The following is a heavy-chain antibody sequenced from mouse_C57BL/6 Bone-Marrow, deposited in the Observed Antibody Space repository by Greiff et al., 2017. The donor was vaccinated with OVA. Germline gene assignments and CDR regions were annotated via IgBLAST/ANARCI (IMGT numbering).Heavy chain of an antibody. D-gene: IGHD1-1*01. CDR1: GFTFSSYA. V-gene: IGHV5-4*01. Sequence: EVQRVESGGGLVKPGGSLKLSCAASGFTFSSYAMSWVRQTPEKRLEWVATISDGGSYTYYPDNVKGRFTISRDNAKNNLYLQMSHLKSEDTAMYYCAATDGDYWGQGTTLTVSS. CDR2: ISDGGSYT. J-gene: IGHJ2*01. CDR3: AATDGDY.